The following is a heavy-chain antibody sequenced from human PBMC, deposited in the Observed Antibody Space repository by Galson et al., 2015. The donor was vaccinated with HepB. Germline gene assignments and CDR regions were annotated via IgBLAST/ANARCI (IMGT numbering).Heavy chain of an antibody. Sequence: SLRLSCAASGFTFSDYSIIWVRQAPGKGLEWVSAISRRSESIFYADSVKGRFTVSRDNAKTSLYLQMDSLRAEDTAVYYCARGGLTVTRSLDHWGQGTLVTVSS. CDR1: GFTFSDYS. D-gene: IGHD4-17*01. V-gene: IGHV3-21*06. J-gene: IGHJ4*02. CDR3: ARGGLTVTRSLDH. CDR2: ISRRSESI.